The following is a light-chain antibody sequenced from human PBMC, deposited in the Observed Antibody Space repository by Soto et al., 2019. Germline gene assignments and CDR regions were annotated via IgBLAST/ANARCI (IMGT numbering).Light chain of an antibody. J-gene: IGKJ1*01. Sequence: EIVLTQSPGTLSLSPGERATLSCRASQSVSSTFVAWYQQKAGQAPRLLISGASSRAPGIPDRFSGSGSGTDFTLSISSLEPEDFAVYHCQQYDSSPPTFGQGTKVEIK. V-gene: IGKV3-20*01. CDR1: QSVSSTF. CDR3: QQYDSSPPT. CDR2: GAS.